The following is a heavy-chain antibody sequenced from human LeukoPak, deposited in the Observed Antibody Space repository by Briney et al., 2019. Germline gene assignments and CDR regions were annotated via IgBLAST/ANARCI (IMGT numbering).Heavy chain of an antibody. J-gene: IGHJ3*02. CDR3: ARPGPDAFDI. CDR1: GFTVSSNY. Sequence: GESLRLSCAASGFTVSSNYMSWVRQAPGKGLEWVSVIYSGGSTYYADSVKGRFTFSRDNSKNTLYLQMNSLRAEDTAVYYCARPGPDAFDIWGQGTMVTVSS. V-gene: IGHV3-66*04. CDR2: IYSGGST.